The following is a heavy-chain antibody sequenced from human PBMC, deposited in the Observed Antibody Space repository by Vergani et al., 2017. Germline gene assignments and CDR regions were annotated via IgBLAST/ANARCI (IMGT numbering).Heavy chain of an antibody. CDR3: ARKGLTYDIWSGYPLDY. V-gene: IGHV1-18*01. J-gene: IGHJ4*02. Sequence: QVQLVQSGAEVKKPGSSVKVSCKASGGTFSSYAISWVRQAPGQGLEWMGWISAYNGNTNYAQKLQGRVTMTTDTSTSTAYMELRSLRSDDTAVYYCARKGLTYDIWSGYPLDYWGQGTLVTVSS. CDR2: ISAYNGNT. CDR1: GGTFSSYA. D-gene: IGHD3-3*01.